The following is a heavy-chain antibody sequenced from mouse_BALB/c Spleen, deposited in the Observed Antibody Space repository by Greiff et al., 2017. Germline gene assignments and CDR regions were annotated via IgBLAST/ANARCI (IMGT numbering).Heavy chain of an antibody. Sequence: EVMLVESGGGLVKPGGSLKLSCAASGFTFSSYAMSWVRQTPEKRLEWVATISCGGSYTYYPDSVKGRFTISRDNAKNTLYLQMSSLRSEDTAMYYCAREGSSGTWFAYWGQGTLVTVSA. CDR3: AREGSSGTWFAY. D-gene: IGHD3-1*01. CDR2: ISCGGSYT. V-gene: IGHV5-9-1*01. CDR1: GFTFSSYA. J-gene: IGHJ3*01.